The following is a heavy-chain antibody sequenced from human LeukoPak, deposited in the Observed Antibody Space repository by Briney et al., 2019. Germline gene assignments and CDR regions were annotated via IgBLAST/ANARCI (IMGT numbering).Heavy chain of an antibody. CDR3: AREGYSSSSGYYYYYYMDV. Sequence: TLSLTCSVSGGSIRSGAYYWSWVRQPAGKGLEWIGRIYTSGSTNYNPSLKSRVTISVDTSKNQFSLKLSSVTAADTAVYYCAREGYSSSSGYYYYYYMDVWGKGTTVTVSS. D-gene: IGHD6-6*01. V-gene: IGHV4-61*02. CDR2: IYTSGST. J-gene: IGHJ6*03. CDR1: GGSIRSGAYY.